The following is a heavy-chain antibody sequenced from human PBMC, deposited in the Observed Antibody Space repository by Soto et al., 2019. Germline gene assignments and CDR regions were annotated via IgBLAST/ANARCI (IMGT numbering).Heavy chain of an antibody. CDR2: IYYSGST. D-gene: IGHD6-19*01. V-gene: IGHV4-39*01. Sequence: SETLSLTCTVSGGSISSSGYYWGWIRQPPGKGLEWIGSIYYSGSTYYNPSLKSRVTISVDTSKNQFSLKLSSVTAADTAVYYCAMYSGPFDYWGQGTLVTVSS. CDR3: AMYSGPFDY. J-gene: IGHJ4*02. CDR1: GGSISSSGYY.